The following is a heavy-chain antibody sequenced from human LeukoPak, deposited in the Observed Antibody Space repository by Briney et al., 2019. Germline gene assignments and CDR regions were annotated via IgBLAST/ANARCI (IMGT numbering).Heavy chain of an antibody. D-gene: IGHD2-2*01. J-gene: IGHJ6*03. CDR3: AKGYCSSTSCYLGGFYYYYYMDV. CDR1: GLTFSSYA. CDR2: ISGSGGST. V-gene: IGHV3-23*01. Sequence: GGSLRLSCAASGLTFSSYAMSWVRQAPGKGLEWVSAISGSGGSTYYADSVKGRFTISRDNFKNTLYLQMNSRRAEDTAVYYCAKGYCSSTSCYLGGFYYYYYMDVWGKGTTVTVSS.